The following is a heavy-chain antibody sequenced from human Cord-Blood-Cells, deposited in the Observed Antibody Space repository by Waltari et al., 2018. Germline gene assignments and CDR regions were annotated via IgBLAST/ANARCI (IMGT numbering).Heavy chain of an antibody. J-gene: IGHJ3*02. V-gene: IGHV4-31*03. CDR1: GGSISSGGNY. CDR3: ARDGNSSSNAFDI. Sequence: QVQLQESGPGLVPPSQTLSLTCTVSGGSISSGGNYWSWIRQHPGKGLEWIGYIYYSGSTYYNPSLKSRVTISVDTSKNQFSLKLSSVTAADTAVYYCARDGNSSSNAFDIWGQGTMVTVSS. D-gene: IGHD6-6*01. CDR2: IYYSGST.